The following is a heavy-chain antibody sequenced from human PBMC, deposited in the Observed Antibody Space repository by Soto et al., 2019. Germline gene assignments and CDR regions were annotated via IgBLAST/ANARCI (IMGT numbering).Heavy chain of an antibody. V-gene: IGHV4-4*02. CDR2: IYHSGST. CDR1: SGSISSSNW. CDR3: VCREYGERPKDY. J-gene: IGHJ4*02. D-gene: IGHD4-17*01. Sequence: QVQLPESGPGLVKPSGTLSLTCAVSSGSISSSNWWSWVRQPPGKGLEWIGEIYHSGSTNYNPSLKSPVTISVDKSKNQFSLKLSSVTAADTAVYYCVCREYGERPKDYWGQGTLVTVSS.